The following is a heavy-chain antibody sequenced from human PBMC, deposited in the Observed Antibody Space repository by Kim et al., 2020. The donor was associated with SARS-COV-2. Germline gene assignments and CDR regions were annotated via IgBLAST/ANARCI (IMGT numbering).Heavy chain of an antibody. J-gene: IGHJ5*02. Sequence: GGSTYYAASVKGRFTISRDNSKNTVNLQMNSLRAEDTAVFYCAINWNNDHWGQGILVTVSS. D-gene: IGHD1-1*01. V-gene: IGHV3-23*01. CDR3: AINWNNDH. CDR2: GGST.